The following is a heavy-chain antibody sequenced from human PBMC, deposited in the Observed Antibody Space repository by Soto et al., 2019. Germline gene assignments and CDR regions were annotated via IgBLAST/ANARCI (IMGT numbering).Heavy chain of an antibody. D-gene: IGHD1-20*01. CDR1: GYTFTSYA. V-gene: IGHV1-3*05. CDR2: INAGNGNT. Sequence: QVQLVQSGAEEKKPGASVKVSCKASGYTFTSYAMHWVRQAPGQRLEWMGWINAGNGNTKYSQKFQGRVTITRDTSAGPGYMGVSRPRSEDPDVYYRARGNNLPPPPDYWGQGTLGTLSS. J-gene: IGHJ4*02. CDR3: ARGNNLPPPPDY.